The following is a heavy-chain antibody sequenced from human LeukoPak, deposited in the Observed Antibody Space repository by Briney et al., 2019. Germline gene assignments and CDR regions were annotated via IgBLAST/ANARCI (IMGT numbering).Heavy chain of an antibody. V-gene: IGHV1-18*04. D-gene: IGHD5-18*01. CDR1: GYTFTGYY. CDR2: ISAYNGNT. CDR3: ARDSWGGEYSYGPWPGSTDY. Sequence: GASVKVSCKASGYTFTGYYMHWVRQAPGQGLEWMGWISAYNGNTNYAQKLQGRVTMTTDTSTSTAYMELRSLRSDDTAVYYCARDSWGGEYSYGPWPGSTDYWGQGTLVTVSS. J-gene: IGHJ4*02.